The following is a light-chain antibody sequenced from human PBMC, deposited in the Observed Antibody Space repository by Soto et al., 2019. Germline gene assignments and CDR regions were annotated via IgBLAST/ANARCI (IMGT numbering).Light chain of an antibody. CDR3: QLYGASPKT. V-gene: IGKV3-20*01. J-gene: IGKJ1*01. Sequence: EMVLRQSPGTLSLSPGERAALSCRASQTVSTNYLAWYQQKPGQAPRLLIFDASTRATGIPDRFTGSGSGTDFTLTISRLEPEDFAVYYCQLYGASPKTFGQGTKVDIK. CDR1: QTVSTNY. CDR2: DAS.